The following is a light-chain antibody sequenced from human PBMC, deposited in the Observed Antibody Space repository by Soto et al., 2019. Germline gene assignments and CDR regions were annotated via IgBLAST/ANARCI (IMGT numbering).Light chain of an antibody. Sequence: EILMTQSPLTLSVSPGEGATLSCRASQNINSNLAWYQQRPGQAPRVLIYGASSRASGIPDSFSGSGSGTDFTLTINRLEPDDFAVYYCQQYKDWPPLTFGGGNRVERK. CDR1: QNINSN. J-gene: IGKJ4*01. V-gene: IGKV3D-15*01. CDR3: QQYKDWPPLT. CDR2: GAS.